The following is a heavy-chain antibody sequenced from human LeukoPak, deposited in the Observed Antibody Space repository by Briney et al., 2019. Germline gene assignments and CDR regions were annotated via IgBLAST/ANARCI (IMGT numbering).Heavy chain of an antibody. Sequence: GGSLRLSCAASGFTFSSYAMSWVRQAPGKGLEWVSAISGSGGSTYYADSVKGRFIISRDNSKNTLYLQMNSLRAEDTAVYYCARGGYYDSRGYSWGAFDIWGQGTIVTVSS. CDR3: ARGGYYDSRGYSWGAFDI. J-gene: IGHJ3*02. CDR2: ISGSGGST. CDR1: GFTFSSYA. V-gene: IGHV3-23*01. D-gene: IGHD3-22*01.